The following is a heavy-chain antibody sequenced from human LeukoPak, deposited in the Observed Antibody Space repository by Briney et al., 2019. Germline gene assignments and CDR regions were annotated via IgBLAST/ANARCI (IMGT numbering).Heavy chain of an antibody. V-gene: IGHV5-51*01. CDR3: ARQAGSKYRSDWVLHFDS. D-gene: IGHD6-25*01. CDR2: VYPGDSDT. Sequence: GESLKISCKGSGYAFTDFWIAWVRQMAGKGLEWMGLVYPGDSDTRYSPSFQGQVTLSADKSISTAYLKWSSLKASDTAIYYCARQAGSKYRSDWVLHFDSCGQGTPGTVS. CDR1: GYAFTDFW. J-gene: IGHJ4*02.